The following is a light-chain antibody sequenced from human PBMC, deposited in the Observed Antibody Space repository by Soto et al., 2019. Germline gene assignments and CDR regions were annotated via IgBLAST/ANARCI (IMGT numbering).Light chain of an antibody. J-gene: IGKJ2*01. CDR2: AAS. CDR3: QQSYSTPRT. CDR1: QSISSY. V-gene: IGKV1-39*01. Sequence: DIQMTQSPSSLSASVGDRVTITYRASQSISSYLNWYQQKPGKAPKLLIYAASSLQSGVPSRFSGSGSGTDFNLTISSLQPEDFATYYCQQSYSTPRTFGQGTKLESK.